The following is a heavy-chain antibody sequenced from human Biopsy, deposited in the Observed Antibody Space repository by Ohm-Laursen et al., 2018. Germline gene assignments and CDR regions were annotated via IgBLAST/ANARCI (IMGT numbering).Heavy chain of an antibody. CDR2: IYYDGIT. Sequence: SETLSLTCAVSGYSVTNDYYWGWIRQPPGKGLEWIENIYYDGITYYNPSLKSRVAMSVDKPKNQFSRRLTSVTAADTAVYYCARVAGGYAYYYGMDVWGQGTTVIVSS. CDR1: GYSVTNDYY. D-gene: IGHD5-12*01. J-gene: IGHJ6*02. CDR3: ARVAGGYAYYYGMDV. V-gene: IGHV4-38-2*01.